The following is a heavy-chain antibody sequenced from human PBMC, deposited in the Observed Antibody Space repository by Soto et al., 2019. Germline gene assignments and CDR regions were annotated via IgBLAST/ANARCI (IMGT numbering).Heavy chain of an antibody. D-gene: IGHD5-18*01. CDR1: GYTFTSYA. CDR3: ARVDVDTAMVR. Sequence: QVQLVQSGAEEKKPGASVKVSCKASGYTFTSYAMHWVRQAPGQRLEWMGWINAGNGNTKYSQKFQGRVTITRDTSASTACMELSSLRSEDTAVYYCARVDVDTAMVRWGQGTLVTVSS. V-gene: IGHV1-3*05. CDR2: INAGNGNT. J-gene: IGHJ4*02.